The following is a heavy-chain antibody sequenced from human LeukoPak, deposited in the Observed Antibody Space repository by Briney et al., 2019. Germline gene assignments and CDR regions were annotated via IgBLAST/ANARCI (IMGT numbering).Heavy chain of an antibody. J-gene: IGHJ4*02. D-gene: IGHD1-26*01. CDR3: ASSWELRAYYFDY. Sequence: GASVKVSCKASGGTFSSYAISWVRQAPGQGLEWMGRIIPIFGTANYAQKFQGRVTITTDESTSTAYMELSSLRSEDTAVYCCASSWELRAYYFDYWGQGTLVTVSS. CDR1: GGTFSSYA. V-gene: IGHV1-69*05. CDR2: IIPIFGTA.